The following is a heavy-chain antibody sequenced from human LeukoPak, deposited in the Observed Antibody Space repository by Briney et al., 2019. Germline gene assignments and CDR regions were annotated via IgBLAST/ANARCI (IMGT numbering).Heavy chain of an antibody. V-gene: IGHV3-30*18. CDR3: AKGGIRVYYYMDV. CDR1: GFTFSSYG. CDR2: ISYDGSNK. Sequence: GGSLRLSCAASGFTFSSYGMHWVRQAPGKGLEWVAVISYDGSNKYYADSVKGRFTISRDNSKNTLYLQMNSLRAEDTAVYYCAKGGIRVYYYMDVWAKGPRSPSP. J-gene: IGHJ6*03. D-gene: IGHD1-26*01.